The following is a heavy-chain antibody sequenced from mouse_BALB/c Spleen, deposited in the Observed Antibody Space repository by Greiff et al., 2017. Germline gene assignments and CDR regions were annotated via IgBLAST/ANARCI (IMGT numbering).Heavy chain of an antibody. CDR1: GYAFSSYW. Sequence: VQVVESGAELVRPGSSVKISCKASGYAFSSYWMNWVKQRPGQGLEWIGQIYPGDGDTNYNGKFKGKATLTADKSSSTAYMQLSSLTSEDSAVYFCARRQGYYAMDYWGQGTSVTVSA. J-gene: IGHJ4*01. CDR3: ARRQGYYAMDY. V-gene: IGHV1-80*01. D-gene: IGHD3-2*01. CDR2: IYPGDGDT.